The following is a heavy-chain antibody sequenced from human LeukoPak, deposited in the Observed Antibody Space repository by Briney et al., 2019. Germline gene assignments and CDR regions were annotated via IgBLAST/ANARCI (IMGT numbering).Heavy chain of an antibody. V-gene: IGHV3-66*01. Sequence: GGSLRLSCAASGFTVSSNYMSWVRQAPGKGLEWVSVIYSGGSTYYADSVKGRFTISRDNSKNTLYLQMNSLRAEDTAVYYCARAPHSSSAPPVVPPFDPWGQGTLVTVSS. CDR1: GFTVSSNY. D-gene: IGHD6-6*01. CDR2: IYSGGST. CDR3: ARAPHSSSAPPVVPPFDP. J-gene: IGHJ5*02.